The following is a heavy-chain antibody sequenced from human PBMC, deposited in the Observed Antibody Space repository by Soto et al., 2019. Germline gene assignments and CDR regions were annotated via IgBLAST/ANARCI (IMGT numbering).Heavy chain of an antibody. J-gene: IGHJ5*02. CDR2: IYYSGST. Sequence: PSETLSLTCTVSGGSISSGGDYWRWIRQPPGKGLEWIGYIYYSGSTYYNPSLKSRVTISVDTSKNQFSLKLSSVTAAGTAVYYCVRVGGELLWFGGRGFDPWGQGTLVTVSS. CDR1: GGSISSGGDY. CDR3: VRVGGELLWFGGRGFDP. V-gene: IGHV4-30-4*01. D-gene: IGHD3-10*01.